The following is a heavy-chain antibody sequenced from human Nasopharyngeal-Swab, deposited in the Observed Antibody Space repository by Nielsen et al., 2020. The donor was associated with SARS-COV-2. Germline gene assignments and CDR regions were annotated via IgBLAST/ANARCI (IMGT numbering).Heavy chain of an antibody. D-gene: IGHD2-15*01. CDR3: ARGRRDFVVALGAQFDY. Sequence: SETLSLTCAVYGASFSGYYWTWIRQPPGKGLEWIGEINHSGSTNYNPSLKSRVTISVDTSKNQFSLKLSSVTAADTAVYYCARGRRDFVVALGAQFDYWGQGTLVTVSS. CDR1: GASFSGYY. V-gene: IGHV4-34*01. CDR2: INHSGST. J-gene: IGHJ4*02.